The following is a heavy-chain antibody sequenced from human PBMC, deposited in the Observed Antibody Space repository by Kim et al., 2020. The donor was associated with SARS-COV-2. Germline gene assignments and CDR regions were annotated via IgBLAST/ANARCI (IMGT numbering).Heavy chain of an antibody. CDR2: INNGGNP. CDR3: AKDHPSSGWPAFDS. CDR1: GFTFTSRA. V-gene: IGHV3-23*01. D-gene: IGHD6-19*01. J-gene: IGHJ4*02. Sequence: GGSLRLSCVASGFTFTSRAMSWVRQIPGKGLEWVTSINNGGNPYYADSVKGRFTVSRDITKATLYLQMNSLRAADTALYYFAKDHPSSGWPAFDSWGQGT.